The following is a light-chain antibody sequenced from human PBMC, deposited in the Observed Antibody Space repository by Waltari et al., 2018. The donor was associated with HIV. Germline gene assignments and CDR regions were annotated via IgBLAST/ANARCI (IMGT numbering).Light chain of an antibody. V-gene: IGLV2-23*02. Sequence: QSALTQPASVSGSPGQSIAISCTGASSDVGRYNLVSWYQQHPGKAPKLMTYAVTKRPSGVLEPLSGSKSGNTAALTISRLQAEDEADYYCCSYASYSTFHVVVGGGTKLTVL. CDR2: AVT. J-gene: IGLJ2*01. CDR3: CSYASYSTFHVV. CDR1: SSDVGRYNL.